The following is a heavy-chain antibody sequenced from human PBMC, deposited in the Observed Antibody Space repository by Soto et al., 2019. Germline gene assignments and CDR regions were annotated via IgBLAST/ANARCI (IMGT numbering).Heavy chain of an antibody. J-gene: IGHJ4*02. CDR1: GGSISSDDYY. D-gene: IGHD1-1*01. CDR3: ARAAYNVDY. Sequence: SETLSLTCNVSGGSISSDDYYWSWIRQPPGKGLEWIGYIYHSGSSYYNPSLQSRVTISIDTSKNQFSLKLSSVTAADTAVYYCARAAYNVDYWGQGTLVTVSS. V-gene: IGHV4-30-4*01. CDR2: IYHSGSS.